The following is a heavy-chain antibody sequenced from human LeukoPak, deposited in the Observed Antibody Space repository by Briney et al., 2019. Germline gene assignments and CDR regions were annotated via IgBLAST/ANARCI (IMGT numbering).Heavy chain of an antibody. CDR2: MNHVGTII. D-gene: IGHD1-26*01. J-gene: IGHJ3*02. CDR3: VKGVRMGVTSAFDI. V-gene: IGHV3-23*01. Sequence: GGSLRLSCAAFGFPFSTPFNINAMTWVRQAPGKGLEWVATMNHVGTIIHYADSVKGRFTISRDNSKNTLYLQMNSLRAEDTAVYYCVKGVRMGVTSAFDIWGQGTMVTVSS. CDR1: GFPFSTPFNINA.